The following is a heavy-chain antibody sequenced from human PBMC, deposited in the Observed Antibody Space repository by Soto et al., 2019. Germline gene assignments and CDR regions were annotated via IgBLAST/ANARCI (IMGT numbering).Heavy chain of an antibody. CDR2: ISSSGSTI. D-gene: IGHD6-13*01. Sequence: PGGSLRLSCAASGFTFSTYSMNWVRQAPGKGLEWVSYISSSGSTIYYADSVKGRFTISRDNAKNSLYLQMNSLRAEDTAVYYCARAPGQQQLVLDWGQGTLVTVSS. V-gene: IGHV3-48*04. J-gene: IGHJ4*02. CDR1: GFTFSTYS. CDR3: ARAPGQQQLVLD.